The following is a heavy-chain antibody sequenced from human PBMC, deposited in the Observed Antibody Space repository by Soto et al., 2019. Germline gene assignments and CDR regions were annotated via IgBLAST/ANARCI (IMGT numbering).Heavy chain of an antibody. V-gene: IGHV3-72*01. CDR2: IRNKANSHTT. J-gene: IGHJ3*02. Sequence: EVQLVESGGGLVQPGGSLRVSCAASGFTFSDYNMDWVRQAPGKGLEWVARIRNKANSHTTEYAASVKGRFTISSDESENSLYLHMTSLKSESTAVYYCALVVVPKCSFDSWGQGPMVTVSS. CDR3: ALVVVPKCSFDS. CDR1: GFTFSDYN. D-gene: IGHD2-15*01.